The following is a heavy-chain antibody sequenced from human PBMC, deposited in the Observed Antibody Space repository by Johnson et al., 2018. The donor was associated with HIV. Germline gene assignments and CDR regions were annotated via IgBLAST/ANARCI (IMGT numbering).Heavy chain of an antibody. D-gene: IGHD5-18*01. Sequence: QVQLVESGGGVVQPGTSLRLSCAASGFTFSTYAMFWVRQAPGKGLEWVAVISHDGSNKYYADSVKGRFTISRDNSKNTLYLQMNSLRAEDTAVYYCARVEQQLWLRGAFDIWGQGTMVTVSS. J-gene: IGHJ3*02. CDR1: GFTFSTYA. V-gene: IGHV3-30-3*01. CDR3: ARVEQQLWLRGAFDI. CDR2: ISHDGSNK.